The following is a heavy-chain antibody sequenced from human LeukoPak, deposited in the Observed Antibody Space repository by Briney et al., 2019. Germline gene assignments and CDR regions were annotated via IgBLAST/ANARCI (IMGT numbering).Heavy chain of an antibody. J-gene: IGHJ4*02. CDR3: ARVTGYMIEDYFDY. V-gene: IGHV4-61*10. Sequence: PSETLSLTCTVSGNSISSGDNYWSWIRQPAGKGLEWIGYIHYSGSTNYNPSLKSRVTISVKTSKNQFSLKLSSVTAADTAIYYCARVTGYMIEDYFDYWGQGTLVTVSS. CDR2: IHYSGST. CDR1: GNSISSGDNY. D-gene: IGHD3-22*01.